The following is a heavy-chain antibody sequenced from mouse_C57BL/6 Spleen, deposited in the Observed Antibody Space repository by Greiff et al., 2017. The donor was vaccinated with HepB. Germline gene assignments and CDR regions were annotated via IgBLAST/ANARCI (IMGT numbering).Heavy chain of an antibody. J-gene: IGHJ4*01. V-gene: IGHV1-64*01. CDR3: ARDDYDGGAMDY. D-gene: IGHD2-4*01. Sequence: QVQLKQPGAELVKPGASVKLSCKASGYTFTSYWMHWVKQRPGQGLEWIGMIHPNSGSTNYNEKFKSKATLTVDKSSSTAYMQLSSLTSEDSAVYYCARDDYDGGAMDYWGQGTSVTVSS. CDR2: IHPNSGST. CDR1: GYTFTSYW.